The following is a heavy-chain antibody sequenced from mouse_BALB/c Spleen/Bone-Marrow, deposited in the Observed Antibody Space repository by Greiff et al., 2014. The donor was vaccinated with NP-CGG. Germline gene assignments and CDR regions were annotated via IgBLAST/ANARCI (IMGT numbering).Heavy chain of an antibody. CDR1: GYTFTDYN. J-gene: IGHJ3*01. CDR3: ARGAAYGYYLGLAY. D-gene: IGHD2-3*01. Sequence: EVQLQQSGPELVKPGASVKIPCKASGYTFTDYNMHWVKQSHGKSLEWIGYIYPYNGGTVYKQKFKSKATLTVDNSSSTANMELRSLTSEDSAVYYCARGAAYGYYLGLAYWGQGTLVTVSA. CDR2: IYPYNGGT. V-gene: IGHV1S29*02.